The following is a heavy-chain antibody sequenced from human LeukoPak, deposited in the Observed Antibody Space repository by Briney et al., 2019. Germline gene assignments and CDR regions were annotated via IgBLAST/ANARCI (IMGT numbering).Heavy chain of an antibody. CDR2: IWYDGSNK. V-gene: IGHV3-33*01. CDR1: GFTFSNYG. D-gene: IGHD3-10*01. J-gene: IGHJ4*02. Sequence: GGSLRLSCAASGFTFSNYGMHWVRQAPGKGLEWVAVIWYDGSNKYYADSVKGRFTISRDNSKNTLYLQMNSLRAEDTAVYYCARGVRTVGYWGREPWSPSPQ. CDR3: ARGVRTVGY.